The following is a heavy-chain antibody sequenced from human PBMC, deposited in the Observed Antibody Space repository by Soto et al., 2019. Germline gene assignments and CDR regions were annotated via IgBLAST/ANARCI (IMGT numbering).Heavy chain of an antibody. Sequence: ASVKVSCKASGYTFTNYAMHWVRQAPGQRLKWMGWINAGNGNTKYSQKFQGRVTITRDTSASTAYMELSSLRSEDTAVYYCARDACSGTSCHTPDNYYPIAVWGQGNIVTV. CDR2: INAGNGNT. J-gene: IGHJ3*01. V-gene: IGHV1-3*01. CDR3: ARDACSGTSCHTPDNYYPIAV. CDR1: GYTFTNYA. D-gene: IGHD2-2*01.